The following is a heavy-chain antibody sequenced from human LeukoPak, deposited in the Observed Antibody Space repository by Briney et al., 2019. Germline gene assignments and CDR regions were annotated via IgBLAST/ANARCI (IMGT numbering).Heavy chain of an antibody. J-gene: IGHJ4*02. D-gene: IGHD3-9*01. CDR1: GFTFSNAW. CDR3: TTGNDWLVGEDY. CDR2: IKSKTDGGTT. Sequence: PGGSLRLSCAASGFTFSNAWMSWVRQAPGKGLEWVGRIKSKTDGGTTDYAAPVKGRFTISRDDSKNTLYLQMNSLKTEDTAVYYCTTGNDWLVGEDYWGQGTQVTVSS. V-gene: IGHV3-15*01.